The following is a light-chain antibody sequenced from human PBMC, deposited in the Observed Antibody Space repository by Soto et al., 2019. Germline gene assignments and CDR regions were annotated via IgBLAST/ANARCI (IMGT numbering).Light chain of an antibody. CDR1: QGISSY. J-gene: IGKJ1*01. CDR3: RQLNSYRQ. Sequence: DIQMTQSPSAQTASVAERVNITCRASQGISSYLAWYQQKPGKAPKLLIYAASTLQSGVPSRFSGSGSGTDFPLTISSLLPEDFATDYCRQLNSYRQFGQGTKVDIK. CDR2: AAS. V-gene: IGKV1-9*01.